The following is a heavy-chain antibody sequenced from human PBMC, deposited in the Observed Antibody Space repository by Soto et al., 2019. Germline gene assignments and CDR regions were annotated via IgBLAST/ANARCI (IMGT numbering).Heavy chain of an antibody. J-gene: IGHJ6*02. V-gene: IGHV1-18*04. D-gene: IGHD6-19*01. CDR2: ISAYNGNT. Sequence: ASVKVSCKASGYTFTSYCISWVRQAPVQVLEWMVWISAYNGNTNYAQKLQGRVTMTTDTSTSTAYMELRSLRSDDTAVYYCARVQQWLVPGDYYYYYGMDVWGQGTTVSVSS. CDR3: ARVQQWLVPGDYYYYYGMDV. CDR1: GYTFTSYC.